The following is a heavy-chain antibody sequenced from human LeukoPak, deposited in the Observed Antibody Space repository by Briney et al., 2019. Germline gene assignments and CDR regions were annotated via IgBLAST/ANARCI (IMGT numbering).Heavy chain of an antibody. D-gene: IGHD3-22*01. CDR2: ISAYNGYT. Sequence: ASVKVSCKASGYTFSSFGISWVRQAPGQGLEWMGWISAYNGYTNYARKLQGRVTMTTDTSTSTAYMELRSLRSDDTAVYYCARDRGRPPYYYDSSGYSYYFDYWGQGTLVTVSS. CDR1: GYTFSSFG. V-gene: IGHV1-18*01. J-gene: IGHJ4*02. CDR3: ARDRGRPPYYYDSSGYSYYFDY.